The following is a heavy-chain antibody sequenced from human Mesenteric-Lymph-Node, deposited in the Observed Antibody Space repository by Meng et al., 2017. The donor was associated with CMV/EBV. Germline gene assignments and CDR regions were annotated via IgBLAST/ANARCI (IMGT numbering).Heavy chain of an antibody. V-gene: IGHV3-23*03. D-gene: IGHD3-22*01. CDR3: AKYYDSSGYSFGKHYFDY. CDR1: GFTFSFYA. J-gene: IGHJ4*02. CDR2: IYSGDSST. Sequence: GGSLRLSCAASGFTFSFYAMSWVRQAPGKGLEWVSLIYSGDSSTHYADSVKGRFIIFRDNSKNTLYLQMSSLRAEDTAAYYCAKYYDSSGYSFGKHYFDYWGQGTLVTVSS.